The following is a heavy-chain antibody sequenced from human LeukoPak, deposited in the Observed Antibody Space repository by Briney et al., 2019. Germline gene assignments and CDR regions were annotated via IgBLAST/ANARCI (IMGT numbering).Heavy chain of an antibody. CDR1: GGSISSGDYY. CDR2: IYYSGTT. D-gene: IGHD3-10*01. CDR3: ARGPYGSGSYY. V-gene: IGHV4-30-4*01. Sequence: PSETLSLACTVSGGSISSGDYYWSWIRQPPGKGLEWIGYIYYSGTTYYNPSLKSRVTISVDTSKNQFSLKLTSVTAADTAVYFCARGPYGSGSYYWGQGTLVTVSS. J-gene: IGHJ4*02.